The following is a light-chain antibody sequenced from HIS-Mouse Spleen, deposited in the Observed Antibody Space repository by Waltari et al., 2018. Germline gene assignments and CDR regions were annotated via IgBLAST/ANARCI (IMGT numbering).Light chain of an antibody. CDR3: SSYTSSSTLV. CDR1: SSDVGGYNY. CDR2: DVS. Sequence: QSALTQPASVSGSPGQSITISCTGTSSDVGGYNYVSWYQQNPGKAPKLMINDVSNRPSGVYNRFSGSKSGNPASLTISGLQAEDEADYYCSSYTSSSTLVFGGGTKLTVL. V-gene: IGLV2-14*03. J-gene: IGLJ3*02.